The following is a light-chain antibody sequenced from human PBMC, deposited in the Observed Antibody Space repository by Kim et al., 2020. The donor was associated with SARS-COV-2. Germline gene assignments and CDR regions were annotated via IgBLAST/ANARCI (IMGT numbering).Light chain of an antibody. CDR1: SSDVGDYNY. V-gene: IGLV2-14*03. CDR3: SSYTSSSTWV. Sequence: GQQITISCTGTSSDVGDYNYVSWYQQYPGKAPKLMIYDVGQRPSGVSNRFSGSKSGNTASLTISGLQADDEADYYCSSYTSSSTWVFGGGTKLTVL. J-gene: IGLJ3*02. CDR2: DVG.